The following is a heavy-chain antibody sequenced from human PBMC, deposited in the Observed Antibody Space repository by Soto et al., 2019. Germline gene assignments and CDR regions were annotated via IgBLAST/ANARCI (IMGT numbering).Heavy chain of an antibody. J-gene: IGHJ4*02. CDR3: ATPKRITMVRGPTQYYFDY. CDR2: IYYSGST. V-gene: IGHV4-39*01. Sequence: TLSLTCTVSGGSISSSSYYWGWIRQPPGKGLEWIGSIYYSGSTYYNPSLKSRVTISVDTSKNQFSLKLSSVTAADTAVYYCATPKRITMVRGPTQYYFDYWGQGTLVTVSS. D-gene: IGHD3-10*01. CDR1: GGSISSSSYY.